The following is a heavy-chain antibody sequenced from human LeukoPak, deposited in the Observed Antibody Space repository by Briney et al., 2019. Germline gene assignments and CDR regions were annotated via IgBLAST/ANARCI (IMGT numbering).Heavy chain of an antibody. CDR1: GGSISSIRYY. J-gene: IGHJ4*02. Sequence: SETLSLTCTVSGGSISSIRYYSGWLRQPPGNWLGWIGNIYHSGSSYYNPSLQRRVTISIDPSKNQFSLKLSSVIAADTAVYYCASMNKETTYGYWGPGTLVTVSS. V-gene: IGHV4-39*01. D-gene: IGHD4-11*01. CDR3: ASMNKETTYGY. CDR2: IYHSGSS.